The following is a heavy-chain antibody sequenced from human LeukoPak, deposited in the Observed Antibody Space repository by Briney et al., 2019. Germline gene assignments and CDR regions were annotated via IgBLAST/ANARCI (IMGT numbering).Heavy chain of an antibody. Sequence: GGSLRLSCAASGFTFSTCAMSWVRQAPGKGLEWVSTISGGGRSTDYADSVKGLFTISRDNSKNTLYLQMNSLRAEDTAVYYCAKDSPHDYVWANYKLGWFFDYCVQGTLFTVSS. J-gene: IGHJ4*02. D-gene: IGHD3-16*01. V-gene: IGHV3-23*01. CDR1: GFTFSTCA. CDR2: ISGGGRST. CDR3: AKDSPHDYVWANYKLGWFFDY.